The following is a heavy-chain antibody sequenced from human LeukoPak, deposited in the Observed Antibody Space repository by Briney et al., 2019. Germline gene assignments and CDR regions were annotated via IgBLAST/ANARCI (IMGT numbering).Heavy chain of an antibody. D-gene: IGHD4/OR15-4a*01. CDR3: ARLTVYGEGFDN. CDR2: IYHSGST. Sequence: KSSETLSLTCTVSGDSISSTSFFWGWIRQPPGQGLEWIGNIYHSGSTYYNPSLKSRVTISVDTSKNQFSLKLTSVTAADTAIYYCARLTVYGEGFDNWGQGALVTVSS. V-gene: IGHV4-39*01. J-gene: IGHJ4*02. CDR1: GDSISSTSFF.